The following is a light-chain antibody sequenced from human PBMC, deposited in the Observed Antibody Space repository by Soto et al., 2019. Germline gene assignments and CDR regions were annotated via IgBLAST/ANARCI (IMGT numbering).Light chain of an antibody. Sequence: EAVLPQSPATLSLSPGETATLSCRASHRVDIYVAWYQQKPGQAPRLLIYDASNRATGIPPRFSGSGSGTDFTLTISSLEPEDFAVYYCQQRKYWPPLTFGQRTRLE. CDR3: QQRKYWPPLT. CDR1: HRVDIY. V-gene: IGKV3-11*01. J-gene: IGKJ5*01. CDR2: DAS.